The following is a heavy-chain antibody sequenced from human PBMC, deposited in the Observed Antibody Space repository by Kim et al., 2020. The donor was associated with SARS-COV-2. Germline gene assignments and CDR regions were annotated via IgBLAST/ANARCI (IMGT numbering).Heavy chain of an antibody. CDR1: GGTFSSYA. J-gene: IGHJ5*02. D-gene: IGHD3-9*01. Sequence: SVKVSCKASGGTFSSYAISWVRQAPGQGLEWMGGIIPIFGTANYAQKFQGRVTITADESTSTAYMELSSLRSEDTAVYYCARGLRYFDWLPRENWFDPWGQGTLVTVSS. CDR3: ARGLRYFDWLPRENWFDP. CDR2: IIPIFGTA. V-gene: IGHV1-69*13.